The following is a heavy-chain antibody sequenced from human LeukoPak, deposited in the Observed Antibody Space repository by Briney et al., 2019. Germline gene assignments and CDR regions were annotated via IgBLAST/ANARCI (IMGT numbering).Heavy chain of an antibody. CDR2: ITASGTDT. D-gene: IGHD2-2*01. J-gene: IGHJ4*02. CDR1: GFSVSTYP. CDR3: AKSLGYCSSTSCYGNDY. V-gene: IGHV3-23*01. Sequence: GGSLRLSCTASGFSVSTYPMAWVRQAPGKGLQWVSTITASGTDTFYADSVKGRFTISRDNSKNTLSLQMNSLRAEDTAVYYCAKSLGYCSSTSCYGNDYWGQGTLVTVSS.